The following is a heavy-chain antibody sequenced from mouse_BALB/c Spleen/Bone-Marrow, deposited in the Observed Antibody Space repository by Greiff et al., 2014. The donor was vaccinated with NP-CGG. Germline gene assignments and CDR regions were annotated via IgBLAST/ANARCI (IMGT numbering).Heavy chain of an antibody. Sequence: DVQLVESGAELVKPGASVKLSCTASGFNIKDTYMHWVRQRPEQGLEWIGRIDPANGNTKYDPKFQGKATITADTSSNTAYLQLSSLTSEDTAVYYCARFPYDYGGGDYWGQGTTLTGSS. CDR2: IDPANGNT. V-gene: IGHV14-3*02. CDR3: ARFPYDYGGGDY. J-gene: IGHJ2*01. D-gene: IGHD2-4*01. CDR1: GFNIKDTY.